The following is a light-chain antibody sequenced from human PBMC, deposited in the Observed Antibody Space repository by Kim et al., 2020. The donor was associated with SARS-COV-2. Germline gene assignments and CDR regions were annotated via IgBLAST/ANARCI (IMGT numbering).Light chain of an antibody. V-gene: IGKV3-20*01. J-gene: IGKJ4*01. CDR2: GAS. Sequence: EIVLTQSPVTVSLSPGDRASLSCRASHSVSSSYLAWYQQKPGQAPRLLIYGASSRATGIPDRFSGSGSRTDFTLTISRLEPEDVAVYYCQQYGSSTLTFGGGTKVDIK. CDR1: HSVSSSY. CDR3: QQYGSSTLT.